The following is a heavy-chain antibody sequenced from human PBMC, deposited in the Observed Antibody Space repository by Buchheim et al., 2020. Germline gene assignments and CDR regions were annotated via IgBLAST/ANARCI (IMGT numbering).Heavy chain of an antibody. D-gene: IGHD3-3*01. J-gene: IGHJ6*02. CDR3: AKDAPMRNDFWSGHYYYGMDV. V-gene: IGHV3-23*01. CDR1: GFTFGNYA. Sequence: EVQVLESGGGFVQPGGSLRLSCAASGFTFGNYAMSWVRQAPGKGLEWVSAISGSGGTTYYADSVKGRFTISRDNSKNTLYLQMNSLRAEDTAVYYCAKDAPMRNDFWSGHYYYGMDVWGQGTT. CDR2: ISGSGGTT.